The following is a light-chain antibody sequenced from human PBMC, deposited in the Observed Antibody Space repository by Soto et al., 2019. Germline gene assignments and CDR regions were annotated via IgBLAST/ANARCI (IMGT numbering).Light chain of an antibody. CDR3: QQYNSYSPWT. J-gene: IGKJ1*01. CDR2: DAS. Sequence: DIHMTQSPSTPSASLGDRVTITCPASQSISSGLAWYQQKPGKAPKVLIYDASSLQSGVPSRFSGSGSGTEFTLTISSLQPEDFAIYYCQQYNSYSPWTFGQGTKVDI. V-gene: IGKV1-5*01. CDR1: QSISSG.